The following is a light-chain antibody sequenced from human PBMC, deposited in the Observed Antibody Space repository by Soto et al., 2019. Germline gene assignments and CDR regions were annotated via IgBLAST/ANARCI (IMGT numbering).Light chain of an antibody. J-gene: IGLJ2*01. CDR3: SSYTDGYKI. CDR2: GVT. V-gene: IGLV2-8*01. CDR1: SSDVGAYNY. Sequence: QSVLTQPPSASGSPGQSITIPCTGTSSDVGAYNYVSWYQQHPGKAPKLIIYGVTQRPSGVPDRFSASKFGNTASLAISGLQAEDEADYYCSSYTDGYKIFGGGTKLTVL.